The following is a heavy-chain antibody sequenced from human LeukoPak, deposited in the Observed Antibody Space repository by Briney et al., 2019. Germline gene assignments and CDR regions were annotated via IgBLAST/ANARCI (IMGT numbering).Heavy chain of an antibody. CDR1: GFTFSSYA. Sequence: GGSLRLSCAASGFTFSSYAMHWVRQAPGKGLEYVSAISSNGGSTYYANSVKGRFTISRDNSKNTLYLQMSSLRAEDMAVYYCAKAPTVATTDYWGQGTLVTVSS. CDR2: ISSNGGST. J-gene: IGHJ4*02. CDR3: AKAPTVATTDY. V-gene: IGHV3-64*01. D-gene: IGHD2-15*01.